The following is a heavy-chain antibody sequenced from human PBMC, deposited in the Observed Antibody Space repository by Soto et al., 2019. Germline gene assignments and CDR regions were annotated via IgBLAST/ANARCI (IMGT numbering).Heavy chain of an antibody. CDR3: AHRLPPVVPAAAGYVWFDP. CDR1: GFSLSTSGVG. J-gene: IGHJ5*02. D-gene: IGHD2-2*01. Sequence: SGPTLVNPTQTLTLTCTFSGFSLSTSGVGVGWIRQPPGKALEWLALIYWNDDKRYSPSLKSRLTITKDTSKNQVVLTMTNMDPVDTATYYCAHRLPPVVPAAAGYVWFDPWGQGTLVTSPQ. CDR2: IYWNDDK. V-gene: IGHV2-5*01.